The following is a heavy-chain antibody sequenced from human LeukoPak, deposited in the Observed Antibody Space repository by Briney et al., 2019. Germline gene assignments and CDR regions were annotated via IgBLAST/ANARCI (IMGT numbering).Heavy chain of an antibody. CDR3: ARWDSGNFVDY. D-gene: IGHD1-26*01. J-gene: IGHJ4*02. V-gene: IGHV3-23*01. CDR1: GFTFSSYA. Sequence: GGSLRLSCAASGFTFSSYAMSWVRQAPGKGLEWVSAISGSGGSTYYADSVKGRFTISGDNSKNTLYLQMNSLRAEDTAVYYCARWDSGNFVDYWGQGTLVTVSS. CDR2: ISGSGGST.